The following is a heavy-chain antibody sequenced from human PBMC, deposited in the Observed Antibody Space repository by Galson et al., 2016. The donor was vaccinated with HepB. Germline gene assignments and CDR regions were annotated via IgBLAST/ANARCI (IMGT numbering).Heavy chain of an antibody. Sequence: SLRLSCAASAFTFNSYWMSWVRQAPGKGLVWVSRINRDESSTSYADYVKGRFTISRDNAENSLYLQMDSLTAEDTAMYYCARARIAALGTGAFDMWGQGTMVTVSS. CDR2: INRDESST. J-gene: IGHJ3*02. D-gene: IGHD6-13*01. V-gene: IGHV3-74*01. CDR1: AFTFNSYW. CDR3: ARARIAALGTGAFDM.